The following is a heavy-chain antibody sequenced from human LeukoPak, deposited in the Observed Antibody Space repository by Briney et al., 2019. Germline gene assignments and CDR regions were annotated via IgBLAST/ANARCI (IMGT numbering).Heavy chain of an antibody. J-gene: IGHJ4*02. CDR2: IYYSGTT. D-gene: IGHD2-15*01. CDR1: GGSFSNYY. V-gene: IGHV4-59*01. CDR3: ARRYCSGNSCYSGFDY. Sequence: SSETLSLTCSVSGGSFSNYYWSWIRHPPGKGLEWIGSIYYSGTTDHNPSLKSRVTISIDTSKKQFSLKLSSVTAADTAVYYCARRYCSGNSCYSGFDYWGQGTLVTVSS.